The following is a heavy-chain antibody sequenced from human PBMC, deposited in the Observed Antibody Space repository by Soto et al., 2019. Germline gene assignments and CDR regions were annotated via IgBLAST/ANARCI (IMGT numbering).Heavy chain of an antibody. CDR2: MYHSGTN. CDR3: ARLPDY. J-gene: IGHJ4*02. Sequence: QLQLQESGSGLVKPSQTLSLTCAVSGGSISSGGYSWSWIRQPPGKGLEWIEYMYHSGTNYYNPSTKSRVTLSIDRSKDQFSLKLSSVTAADTAVYYGARLPDYWGQGILVTVSS. V-gene: IGHV4-30-2*01. D-gene: IGHD2-2*01. CDR1: GGSISSGGYS.